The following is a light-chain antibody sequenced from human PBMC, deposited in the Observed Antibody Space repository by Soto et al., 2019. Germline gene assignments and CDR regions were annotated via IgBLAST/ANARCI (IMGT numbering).Light chain of an antibody. Sequence: QSVLTQPASVSGSPGQSITISCTGTSSDVGGYNYVSWYQQHPGKAPKLMIYEVNNRPSGVSNRFSGSKSGNTASLTISGLQPEDEADYYCSSYTTSSTLVFGGGTKVTVL. J-gene: IGLJ2*01. CDR2: EVN. CDR1: SSDVGGYNY. V-gene: IGLV2-14*01. CDR3: SSYTTSSTLV.